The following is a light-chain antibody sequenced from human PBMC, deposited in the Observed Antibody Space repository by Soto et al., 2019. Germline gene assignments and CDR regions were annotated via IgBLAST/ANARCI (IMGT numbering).Light chain of an antibody. Sequence: ITHYPLSLPVTLGQPASISCRSRESLVSSHENTYLNWVQEGPGQAPRRVIYKVSTRDTGGPDRFRCRGSGADFTLEISKVEAEDVGIYYLLEGSYWTWTFGQGAKGDIK. CDR1: ESLVSSHENTY. CDR2: KVS. CDR3: LEGSYWTWT. V-gene: IGKV2-30*01. J-gene: IGKJ1*01.